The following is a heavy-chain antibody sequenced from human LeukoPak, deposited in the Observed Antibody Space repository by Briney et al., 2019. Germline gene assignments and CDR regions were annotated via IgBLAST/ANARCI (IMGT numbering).Heavy chain of an antibody. V-gene: IGHV4-39*07. D-gene: IGHD6-19*01. Sequence: SETLSLTCTVSGGSISSSSYYWGWIRQPPGKGLEWIGSIYYSGSTYYNPSLKSRVTISVDTSKNQFSLKLSSVTAADTAVYYCARDPINSSGWYGEIDYWGQGTLVTVSS. CDR3: ARDPINSSGWYGEIDY. CDR1: GGSISSSSYY. J-gene: IGHJ4*02. CDR2: IYYSGST.